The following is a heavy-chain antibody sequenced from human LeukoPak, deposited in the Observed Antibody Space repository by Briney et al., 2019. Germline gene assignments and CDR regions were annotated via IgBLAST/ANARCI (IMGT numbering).Heavy chain of an antibody. CDR2: IIPIFGTT. Sequence: ASVKISCKASGGTFSSYTISWVRQAPGQGLEWMGGIIPIFGTTNYAQNFQGRVTITADESTSTAYMELSSLRSEDTAVYYCARDRSPLQLDCSRSSCYAVGGAFDIWGQGTMVTVSS. CDR1: GGTFSSYT. D-gene: IGHD2-2*01. V-gene: IGHV1-69*13. J-gene: IGHJ3*02. CDR3: ARDRSPLQLDCSRSSCYAVGGAFDI.